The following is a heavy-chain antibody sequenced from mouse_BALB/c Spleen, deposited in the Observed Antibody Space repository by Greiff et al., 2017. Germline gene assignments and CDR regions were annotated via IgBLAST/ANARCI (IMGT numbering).Heavy chain of an antibody. Sequence: EVKLMESGGGLVQPGGSRKLSCAASGFTFSSFGMHWVRQAPEKGLEWVAYISSGSSTIYYADTVKGRFTISRDNPKNTLFLQMTSLRSEDTAMYYCAREFLRKDFDVWGAGTTVTVSS. V-gene: IGHV5-17*02. J-gene: IGHJ1*01. D-gene: IGHD1-1*01. CDR1: GFTFSSFG. CDR3: AREFLRKDFDV. CDR2: ISSGSSTI.